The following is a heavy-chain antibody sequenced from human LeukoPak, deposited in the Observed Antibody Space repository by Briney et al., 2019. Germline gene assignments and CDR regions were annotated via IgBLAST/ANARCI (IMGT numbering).Heavy chain of an antibody. Sequence: PGGSLRLSCAASGFTFNNYALTCVRQAPGKGLEWVSAIGADGRGTDYADSVKGRFTISRDNSKNMLYLQMNILRADDTALYYCARKPGGTPDYWGLGTLVTVSS. V-gene: IGHV3-23*01. CDR3: ARKPGGTPDY. CDR2: IGADGRGT. D-gene: IGHD1-26*01. CDR1: GFTFNNYA. J-gene: IGHJ4*02.